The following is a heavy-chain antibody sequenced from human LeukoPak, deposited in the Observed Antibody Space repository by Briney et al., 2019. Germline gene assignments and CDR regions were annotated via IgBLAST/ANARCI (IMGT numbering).Heavy chain of an antibody. J-gene: IGHJ4*02. CDR2: IYHSGST. D-gene: IGHD2-15*01. Sequence: PSETLSLTCAVSGGSISSGGYSWSWIRQPPGKGLEWIGYIYHSGSTYYNPSLKSRVTLSVDRSKNQFSLKLSSVTAADTAVYYCARTTVVWGFDYWGQGTLVTVSS. CDR1: GGSISSGGYS. CDR3: ARTTVVWGFDY. V-gene: IGHV4-30-2*01.